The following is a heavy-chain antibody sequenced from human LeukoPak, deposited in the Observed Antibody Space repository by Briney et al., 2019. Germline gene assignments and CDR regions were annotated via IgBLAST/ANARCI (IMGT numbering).Heavy chain of an antibody. J-gene: IGHJ5*02. CDR2: IYSGGST. CDR3: AKDLTIFGRTGPGAEGGSNWFDP. CDR1: GFTVSSNY. D-gene: IGHD3-3*01. Sequence: PGGSLRLSCAASGFTVSSNYMSWVRQAPGKGLEWVSVIYSGGSTYYADSVKGRFTISRDNSKNTLYLQMNSLRAEDTAVYYCAKDLTIFGRTGPGAEGGSNWFDPWGQGTLVTVSP. V-gene: IGHV3-66*01.